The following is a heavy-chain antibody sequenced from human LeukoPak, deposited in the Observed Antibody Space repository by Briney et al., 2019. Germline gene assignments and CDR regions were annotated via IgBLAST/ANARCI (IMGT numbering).Heavy chain of an antibody. CDR2: ISGSGGST. J-gene: IGHJ4*02. CDR3: AKAAVGVGGSGWRQTIGY. Sequence: GGSLRLSCAASGFTFSSYAMSWVRQAPGKGLEWVSAISGSGGSTYYADSVKGRFTISRDNSKNTLYLQMNSLRAEDTAVYYCAKAAVGVGGSGWRQTIGYWGQGTLVTASP. CDR1: GFTFSSYA. V-gene: IGHV3-23*01. D-gene: IGHD6-19*01.